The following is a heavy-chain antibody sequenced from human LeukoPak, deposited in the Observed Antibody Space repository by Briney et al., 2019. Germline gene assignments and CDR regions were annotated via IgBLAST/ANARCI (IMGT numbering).Heavy chain of an antibody. V-gene: IGHV3-23*01. J-gene: IGHJ6*03. CDR1: GFTFSSYA. Sequence: GGSLRLSCAASGFTFSSYAMSWVRQAPGKGLEWVSAISGSGGSTYYADSVKGRFTISRDNSKNTLYLQMNSLRAEDTAIYYCARGSSSSFDYYYYMDVWGKGTTVTVSS. D-gene: IGHD6-13*01. CDR3: ARGSSSSFDYYYYMDV. CDR2: ISGSGGST.